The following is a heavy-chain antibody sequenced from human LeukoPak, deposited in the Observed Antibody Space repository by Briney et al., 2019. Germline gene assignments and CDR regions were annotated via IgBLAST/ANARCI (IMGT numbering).Heavy chain of an antibody. J-gene: IGHJ4*02. CDR2: IYTSGTT. CDR3: ARVMVGVRGLHFDD. CDR1: GGSISTGSDY. V-gene: IGHV4-61*02. Sequence: TLSLTCTVAGGSISTGSDYWSWIRQAAGKGLEWIGRIYTSGTTDYNPSLRSRVTISVDTSKNQFSQRLSSVAAADTAVYYCARVMVGVRGLHFDDWGQGTLVTVSS. D-gene: IGHD3-10*01.